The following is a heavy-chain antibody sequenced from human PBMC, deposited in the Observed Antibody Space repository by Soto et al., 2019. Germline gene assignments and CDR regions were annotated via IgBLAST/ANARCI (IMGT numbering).Heavy chain of an antibody. CDR2: IYYRGST. J-gene: IGHJ4*02. D-gene: IGHD4-17*01. Sequence: QVQLQESGPGLVKPSETLSLTCTVSGGSISSYYWSWIRQPPGKGLEWIGYIYYRGSTNYNPSLKGRVTISVDTSKNQFSLKLSSVTAADTAVYYCARRYGVYFDYWGQGTLVTVSS. V-gene: IGHV4-59*08. CDR3: ARRYGVYFDY. CDR1: GGSISSYY.